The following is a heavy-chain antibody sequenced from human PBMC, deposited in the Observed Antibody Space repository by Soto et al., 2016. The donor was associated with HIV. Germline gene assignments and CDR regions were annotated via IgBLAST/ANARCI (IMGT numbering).Heavy chain of an antibody. CDR3: ARDTARTFISTGLDV. CDR2: IHNNGQT. Sequence: QVQVEESGPGLVKPSETLSLTCTVSGASVSSHVYYWSWIRQSPGKRLEWVGSIHNNGQTEYNPSLQSRGAISADPWKNQLFLTLTSVTAADTATYFCARDTARTFISTGLDVWGRGTAVIVSS. V-gene: IGHV4-61*08. CDR1: GASVSSHVYY. D-gene: IGHD3-9*01. J-gene: IGHJ6*02.